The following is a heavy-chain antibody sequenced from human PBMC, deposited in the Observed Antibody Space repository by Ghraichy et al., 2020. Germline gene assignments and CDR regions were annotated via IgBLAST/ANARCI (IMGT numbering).Heavy chain of an antibody. J-gene: IGHJ6*02. CDR3: AGVTDIVVVPAAIGSNYYYGMDV. V-gene: IGHV1-69*06. D-gene: IGHD2-2*01. CDR2: IIPIFGTA. CDR1: GGTFSSYA. Sequence: SVKVSCKASGGTFSSYAISWVRQAPGQGLEWMGGIIPIFGTANYAQKFQGRVTITADKSTSTAYMELSSLRSEDTAVYYCAGVTDIVVVPAAIGSNYYYGMDVWGQGTTVTVSS.